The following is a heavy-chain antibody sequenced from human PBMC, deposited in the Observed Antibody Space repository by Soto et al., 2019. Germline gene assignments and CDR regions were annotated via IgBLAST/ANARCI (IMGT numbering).Heavy chain of an antibody. CDR3: AHRLQATSSFQNWFEP. J-gene: IGHJ5*02. V-gene: IGHV2-5*02. CDR1: GFSLSTSGVG. CDR2: IYWDDEK. Sequence: QITLKESGPTLVKPTQTLTLTCTFSGFSLSTSGVGVGWIRQPPGKALEWLALIYWDDEKRYSPSLKSRLTITKDTSKNQVVLTMTNIDPVDTATYYCAHRLQATSSFQNWFEPWGQGTLVTVSS. D-gene: IGHD2-2*01.